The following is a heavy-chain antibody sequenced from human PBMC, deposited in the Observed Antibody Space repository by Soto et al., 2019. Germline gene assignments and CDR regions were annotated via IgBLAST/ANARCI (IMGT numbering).Heavy chain of an antibody. Sequence: PGGSLRLSCAASGFTFSSYGMHWVRQAPGKGLEWVSVISYDGSNKSYADSVKGRFTISRDNAKNTLYLQMNNLRAEDTAVYYCARAPYSSGWWGFDIWGQGTMVTVSS. J-gene: IGHJ3*02. CDR3: ARAPYSSGWWGFDI. CDR1: GFTFSSYG. V-gene: IGHV3-30*03. D-gene: IGHD6-19*01. CDR2: ISYDGSNK.